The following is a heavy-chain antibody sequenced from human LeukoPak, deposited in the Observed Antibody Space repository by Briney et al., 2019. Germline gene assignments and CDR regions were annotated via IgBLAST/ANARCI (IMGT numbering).Heavy chain of an antibody. J-gene: IGHJ4*02. CDR3: ATSGWWGYFDY. V-gene: IGHV3-23*01. CDR1: GFTLRNYV. D-gene: IGHD6-19*01. CDR2: ISDSGDRT. Sequence: PGGSLRLSCAASGFTLRNYVMSWVRQAPGKGLEWVSVISDSGDRTYYADSVKGRFAISRDNSKNTLYLQMNSLRAEDTAVYYCATSGWWGYFDYWGQGTLVTVSS.